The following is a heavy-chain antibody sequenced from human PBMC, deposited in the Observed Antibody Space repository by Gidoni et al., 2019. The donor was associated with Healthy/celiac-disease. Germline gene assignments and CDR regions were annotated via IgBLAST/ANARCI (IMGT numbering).Heavy chain of an antibody. Sequence: QVQLQQWGAGLLKPSETLSLTCAVYGGSFSGYYWSWIRQPPGKGLEWIGEINHSGITNYNPSLKSRVTISVDTSKNQFSLKLSSVTAADTAVYYCARGHGASIWGQGTLVTVSS. V-gene: IGHV4-34*01. CDR1: GGSFSGYY. CDR3: ARGHGASI. D-gene: IGHD5-12*01. J-gene: IGHJ4*02. CDR2: INHSGIT.